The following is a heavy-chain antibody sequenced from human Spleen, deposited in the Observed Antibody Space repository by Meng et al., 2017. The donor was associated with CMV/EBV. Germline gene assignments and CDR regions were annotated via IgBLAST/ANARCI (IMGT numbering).Heavy chain of an antibody. CDR3: ARVSGYCSSTSCYRPFDY. CDR1: GFTFSSYA. D-gene: IGHD2-2*02. V-gene: IGHV3-30*04. J-gene: IGHJ4*02. CDR2: ISYDGSNK. Sequence: GESLKISCAASGFTFSSYAMSWVRQAPGKGLEWVAVISYDGSNKYYADSVKGRFTISRDNSKNTLYLQMNSLRAEDTAVYYCARVSGYCSSTSCYRPFDYWGQGTLVTVSS.